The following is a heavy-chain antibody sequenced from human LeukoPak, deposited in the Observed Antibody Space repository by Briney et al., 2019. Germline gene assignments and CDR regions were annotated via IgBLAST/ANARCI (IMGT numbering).Heavy chain of an antibody. Sequence: GGSLRLSCAASGFTFSSYAMSWVRQAPGKGLEWVSAISGSGGSTYYADSVKGRFTISRDNSKNTLYLQMNSLRAEDTAVYYCAKDRGVAARPSYGFYYYYMDVWGKRTTVTVSS. D-gene: IGHD6-6*01. J-gene: IGHJ6*03. CDR1: GFTFSSYA. CDR2: ISGSGGST. CDR3: AKDRGVAARPSYGFYYYYMDV. V-gene: IGHV3-23*01.